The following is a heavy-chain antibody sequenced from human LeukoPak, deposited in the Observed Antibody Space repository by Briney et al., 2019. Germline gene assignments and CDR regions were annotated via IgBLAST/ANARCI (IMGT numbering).Heavy chain of an antibody. CDR3: ARGLGRFLEWYFDY. V-gene: IGHV3-53*01. Sequence: GGSLRLSCAASGFTVSSRYMSWVRQAPGKGLEWVSVIYSGGSTYYADSVKGRFTISRDNSKNTLYLQMNSLRAEDTAVYYCARGLGRFLEWYFDYWGQGTLVTVSS. D-gene: IGHD3-3*01. CDR1: GFTVSSRY. J-gene: IGHJ4*02. CDR2: IYSGGST.